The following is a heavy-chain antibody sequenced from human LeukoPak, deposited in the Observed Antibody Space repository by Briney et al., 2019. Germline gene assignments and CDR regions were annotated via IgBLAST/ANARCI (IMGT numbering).Heavy chain of an antibody. CDR1: GFTVSSNF. CDR3: AKGGSTVTTEDVVDY. CDR2: IYSDGET. D-gene: IGHD4-17*01. V-gene: IGHV3-53*01. J-gene: IGHJ4*02. Sequence: GGSLRLSCAASGFTVSSNFMSWVRQAPGKGLEWVSVIYSDGETYYADSVRGRFTISRDNSNNTLSLQMNSLRVEDTAVYYCAKGGSTVTTEDVVDYWGQGTLVTVSS.